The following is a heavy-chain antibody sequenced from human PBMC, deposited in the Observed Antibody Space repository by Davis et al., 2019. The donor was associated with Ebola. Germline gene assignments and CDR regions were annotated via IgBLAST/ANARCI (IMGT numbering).Heavy chain of an antibody. V-gene: IGHV3-53*01. CDR1: GFSVSDKY. D-gene: IGHD2/OR15-2a*01. CDR3: VKDTSNIWFDV. Sequence: PGGSLRLSCAASGFSVSDKYMSWVRQAPGKGLEWVSTLGTSADTYYADSVKGRFTISRDNSKNTLHLQMNSLRVEDTAMYYCVKDTSNIWFDVWGQGTLVTVSA. CDR2: LGTSADT. J-gene: IGHJ3*01.